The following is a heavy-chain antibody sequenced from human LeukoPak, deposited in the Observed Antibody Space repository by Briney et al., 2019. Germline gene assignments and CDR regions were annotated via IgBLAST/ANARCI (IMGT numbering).Heavy chain of an antibody. CDR1: GYTFTSYY. Sequence: ASVKVSCKASGYTFTSYYMHWVRQAPGQGLEWMGIINPSGGSTSYAQKFKGRVTMTRDTSTSTVYMELSSLRSEDTAVYYCARSQLVRRRSGSPYYFDYWGQGTLVTVSS. D-gene: IGHD6-6*01. CDR2: INPSGGST. V-gene: IGHV1-46*01. J-gene: IGHJ4*02. CDR3: ARSQLVRRRSGSPYYFDY.